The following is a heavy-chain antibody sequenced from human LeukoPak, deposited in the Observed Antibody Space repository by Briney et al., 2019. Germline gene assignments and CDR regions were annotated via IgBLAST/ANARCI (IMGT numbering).Heavy chain of an antibody. D-gene: IGHD2-8*02. Sequence: GGSLRLSCAASGFTFSACAMSWVRQAPGKGLEWVSTPSGSGDATYYADSVKGRFGVSRDNSKNSLYLQTNSLRAEDTAVYYCARLVATPRTKNYMDVWGKGTTVTVSS. CDR1: GFTFSACA. CDR3: ARLVATPRTKNYMDV. V-gene: IGHV3-23*01. J-gene: IGHJ6*03. CDR2: PSGSGDAT.